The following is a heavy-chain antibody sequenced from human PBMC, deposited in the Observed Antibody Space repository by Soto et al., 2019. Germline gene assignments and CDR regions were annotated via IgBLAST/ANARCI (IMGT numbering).Heavy chain of an antibody. Sequence: SETLSLTCTVSGGSLSSYYWSWIRQPPGKGLEWIGYIYYSGSTNYNPSLKSRVTISVDTSKNQFSLKLSSVTAADTAVYYCARRQFGHSGMDVWGPGTTVTVSS. J-gene: IGHJ6*02. CDR1: GGSLSSYY. CDR2: IYYSGST. D-gene: IGHD3-16*01. CDR3: ARRQFGHSGMDV. V-gene: IGHV4-59*08.